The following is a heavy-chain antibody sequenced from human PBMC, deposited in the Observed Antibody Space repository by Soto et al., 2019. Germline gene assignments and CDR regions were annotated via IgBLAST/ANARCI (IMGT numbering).Heavy chain of an antibody. CDR2: VYYSGST. CDR3: AREYSRPYYFDY. CDR1: GGSISSYY. V-gene: IGHV4-59*01. D-gene: IGHD2-21*01. J-gene: IGHJ4*02. Sequence: SETLSLTCTVSGGSISSYYWSWIRQPPGKGLEWIGYVYYSGSTNYNPSLQSRVTISVDTSNNQFSLKLNSMTAVDTAVYYCAREYSRPYYFDYWGQGTLVTVSS.